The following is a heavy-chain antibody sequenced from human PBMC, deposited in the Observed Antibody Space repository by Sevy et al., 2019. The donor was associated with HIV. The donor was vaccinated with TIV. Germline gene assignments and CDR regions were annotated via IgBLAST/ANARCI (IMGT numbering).Heavy chain of an antibody. V-gene: IGHV1-2*02. CDR3: ARVPGEGYYGAGSYYPHFDY. Sequence: ASVKVSCKASGYTFTGYYMLWVLQAPGQGLEWMGWINPNSGGTNYAQKFQGRVTMTRETSISTAYMELSRLRSEDTAVYYCARVPGEGYYGAGSYYPHFDYWGQGTMVTVSS. CDR1: GYTFTGYY. CDR2: INPNSGGT. D-gene: IGHD3-10*01. J-gene: IGHJ4*01.